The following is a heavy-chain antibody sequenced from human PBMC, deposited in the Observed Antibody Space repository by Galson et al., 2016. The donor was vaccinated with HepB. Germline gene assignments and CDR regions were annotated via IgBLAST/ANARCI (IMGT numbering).Heavy chain of an antibody. J-gene: IGHJ5*02. V-gene: IGHV1-46*01. Sequence: SVKVSCKASGYTFASYYIHWVRQAPGQGLEWMGLLNPSGGSTTYAQTLQGRVTLTGDTSTRTVYMALSSLRSEDTAVFYRARGSGTFGARGGMYHWGQGTLVTVSS. CDR1: GYTFASYY. CDR2: LNPSGGST. D-gene: IGHD1-26*01. CDR3: ARGSGTFGARGGMYH.